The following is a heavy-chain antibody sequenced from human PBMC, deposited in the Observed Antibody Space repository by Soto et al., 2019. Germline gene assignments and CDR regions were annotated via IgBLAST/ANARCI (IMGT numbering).Heavy chain of an antibody. CDR1: GFTFSSYD. Sequence: GGSLRLSCAASGFTFSSYDMHWVRQATGKGLEWVSAIGTAGDTYYPGSVKGRFTISRENAKNSLYLQMNSLRAGDTAVYYCARVNPWFGDYGMDVWGQGTTVTVSS. D-gene: IGHD3-10*01. J-gene: IGHJ6*02. CDR2: IGTAGDT. CDR3: ARVNPWFGDYGMDV. V-gene: IGHV3-13*01.